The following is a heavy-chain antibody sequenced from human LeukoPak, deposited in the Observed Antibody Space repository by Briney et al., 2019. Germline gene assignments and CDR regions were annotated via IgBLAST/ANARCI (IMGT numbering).Heavy chain of an antibody. CDR2: ISSSGSTI. CDR1: GFTFSDYY. CDR3: ASPYGDPVGGTYYFDY. J-gene: IGHJ4*02. V-gene: IGHV3-11*01. Sequence: GGSLRLSCAASGFTFSDYYMSWIRQAPGKGLEGVSYISSSGSTIYYADSVKGRFTISRDNAKNSLYLQMNSLRAEDTAVYYCASPYGDPVGGTYYFDYWGQGTLVTVSS. D-gene: IGHD4-17*01.